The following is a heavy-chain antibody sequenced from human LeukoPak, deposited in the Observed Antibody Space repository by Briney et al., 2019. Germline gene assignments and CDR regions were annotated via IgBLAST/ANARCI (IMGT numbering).Heavy chain of an antibody. D-gene: IGHD2-2*01. CDR1: GGTFSSYA. Sequence: SVKVSCXASGGTFSSYAISWVREAPGQGLEWRAGIIPIIGTANYTHKFQGRVTITADESTSTAYMELSSLRSEDTAVYYCARDPGGYCSSTSCYAASGDAFDIWGQGTMVTVSS. J-gene: IGHJ3*02. CDR3: ARDPGGYCSSTSCYAASGDAFDI. V-gene: IGHV1-69*01. CDR2: IIPIIGTA.